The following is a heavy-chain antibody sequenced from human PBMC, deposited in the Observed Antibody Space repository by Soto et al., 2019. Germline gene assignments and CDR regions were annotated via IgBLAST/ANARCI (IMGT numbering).Heavy chain of an antibody. CDR3: AGHSFGVGATAFDY. Sequence: QVQLQESGPGLVKPSETLSLTCTVSGGSISSYYWSWIRQPPGKGLEWIGYIHYSGITNYNPSLKSRAPISVDKSRTQFTLKLSSVTAADTAVYYCAGHSFGVGATAFDYWGQGTLVHGSS. CDR2: IHYSGIT. CDR1: GGSISSYY. J-gene: IGHJ4*02. D-gene: IGHD1-26*01. V-gene: IGHV4-59*01.